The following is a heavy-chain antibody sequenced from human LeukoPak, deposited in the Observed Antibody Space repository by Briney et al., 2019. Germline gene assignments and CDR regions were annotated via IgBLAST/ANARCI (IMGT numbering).Heavy chain of an antibody. Sequence: ASVKVSCKASGYTFTTYHMHWVRQAPGQGLEWVGMIDTSDGNTNYAQKFLDRVTMTRDTSTSTVYMELSGLRSYDTAVYYCARLNGYTPHNAPYYFDYWGQGTLVTVSS. CDR1: GYTFTTYH. CDR3: ARLNGYTPHNAPYYFDY. D-gene: IGHD5-24*01. V-gene: IGHV1-46*01. J-gene: IGHJ4*02. CDR2: IDTSDGNT.